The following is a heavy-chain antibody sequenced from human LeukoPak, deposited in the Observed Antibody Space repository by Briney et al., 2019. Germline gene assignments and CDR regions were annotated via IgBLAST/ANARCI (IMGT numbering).Heavy chain of an antibody. CDR1: GFSLNTGGVG. V-gene: IGHV2-5*02. CDR2: IYWDDDK. D-gene: IGHD1-26*01. CDR3: ARYSGSYSSHDY. Sequence: SGPTLVNPTQTLTLTCTFSGFSLNTGGVGVGWIRQPPGKALEWLALIYWDDDKRYSPSLKSRLTITKDTSKNQVVLTMTNMDPVDTATYYCARYSGSYSSHDYWGQGTLVTVSS. J-gene: IGHJ4*02.